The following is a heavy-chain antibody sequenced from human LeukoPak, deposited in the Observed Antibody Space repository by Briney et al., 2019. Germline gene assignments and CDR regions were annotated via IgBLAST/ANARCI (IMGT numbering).Heavy chain of an antibody. J-gene: IGHJ6*03. CDR2: ISYDGSNK. D-gene: IGHD3-22*01. Sequence: GGSLRLSCAASGFTFSSYAMHWVRQAPGKGLEWVAVISYDGSNKYYADSVKGRFTISRDNSKNTLYLQMNSLRAEDTAVYYCARGRFDYYDTSGYYRPREYYYYYYYMDVWGKGTTVTISS. CDR3: ARGRFDYYDTSGYYRPREYYYYYYYMDV. V-gene: IGHV3-30*04. CDR1: GFTFSSYA.